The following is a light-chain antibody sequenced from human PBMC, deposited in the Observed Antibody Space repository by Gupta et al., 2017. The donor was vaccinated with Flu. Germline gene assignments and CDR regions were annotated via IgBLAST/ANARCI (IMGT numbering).Light chain of an antibody. Sequence: EVVMTQSPVTLSVSPGERATLSCRASQSISSDLAWYQQKPGQAPRLLIYDASTRATGVPARFSGSGSGTEFSLTISSRQSEDFAVYYCQQYKNWPPWTFGQGTKVEIK. CDR1: QSISSD. CDR3: QQYKNWPPWT. J-gene: IGKJ1*01. CDR2: DAS. V-gene: IGKV3-15*01.